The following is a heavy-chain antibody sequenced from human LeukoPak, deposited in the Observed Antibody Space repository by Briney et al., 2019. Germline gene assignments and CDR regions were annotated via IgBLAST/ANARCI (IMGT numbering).Heavy chain of an antibody. CDR1: GGSISSYY. Sequence: PSETLSLTCTVSGGSISSYYWSWIRQPPGKGLEGIGYIYYSGSTNYNPSLKSRVTISVDTSKNQFSLKLSSVTAADTAVYYCARVDILTGYPYFDYWGQGTLVTVSS. CDR2: IYYSGST. V-gene: IGHV4-59*01. D-gene: IGHD3-9*01. J-gene: IGHJ4*02. CDR3: ARVDILTGYPYFDY.